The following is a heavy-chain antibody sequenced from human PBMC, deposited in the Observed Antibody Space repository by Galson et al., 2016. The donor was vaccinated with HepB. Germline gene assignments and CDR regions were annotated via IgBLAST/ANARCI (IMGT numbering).Heavy chain of an antibody. CDR1: GASIRRYY. V-gene: IGHV4-59*12. CDR2: IYHIGNT. CDR3: ATITFAHGFDI. D-gene: IGHD3-10*01. Sequence: SETLSLTCTVSGASIRRYYWSWIRQSPGKGLEWIGYIYHIGNTAYNPSLESRVTISLDTSKSLFSLILRSVTAADTAVYYCATITFAHGFDIWGQGTAVTVSS. J-gene: IGHJ3*02.